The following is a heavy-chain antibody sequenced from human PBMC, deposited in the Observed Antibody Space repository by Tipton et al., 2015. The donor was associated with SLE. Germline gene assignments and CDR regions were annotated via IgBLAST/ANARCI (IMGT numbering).Heavy chain of an antibody. CDR1: GFTFSSYA. CDR3: AREQRKSFDY. Sequence: SLRLSCAASGFTFSSYAMSWVRQAPGKGLEWVSAISGSGSTIYYADSVKGRFTISRDNAKNTLYLQMNSLRAEDTAVYYCAREQRKSFDYWGQGTLVTVSS. V-gene: IGHV3-23*01. J-gene: IGHJ4*02. D-gene: IGHD6-25*01. CDR2: ISGSGSTI.